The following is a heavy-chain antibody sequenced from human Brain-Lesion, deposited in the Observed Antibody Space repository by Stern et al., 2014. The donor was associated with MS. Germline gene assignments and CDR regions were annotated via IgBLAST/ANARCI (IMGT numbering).Heavy chain of an antibody. Sequence: QLQLQESGSGLVKPSETLSLTCTVSGGSISRSTYYWGWIRQPPGEGLEWIGSMYYSGSTFYNPSVKSPVTLSVDTSKDQFSLKRSSVTAADTAVYYCARLTGVVDYWGQGTLVTVSS. CDR2: MYYSGST. V-gene: IGHV4-39*01. CDR3: ARLTGVVDY. J-gene: IGHJ4*02. CDR1: GGSISRSTYY. D-gene: IGHD7-27*01.